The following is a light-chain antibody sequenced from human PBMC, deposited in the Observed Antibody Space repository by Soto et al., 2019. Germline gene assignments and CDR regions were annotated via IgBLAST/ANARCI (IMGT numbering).Light chain of an antibody. Sequence: QSVLTQSPSASGTPGQRVTVSCSGSSSNIGTNYVYWYQQLPGTAPNVLIYSTDKRPSGVPDRFSGYKSGTSASLAISGLRSEDEADYYCAAWDDSLSGPVFGGGTKLTVL. CDR2: STD. CDR3: AAWDDSLSGPV. CDR1: SSNIGTNY. V-gene: IGLV1-47*01. J-gene: IGLJ2*01.